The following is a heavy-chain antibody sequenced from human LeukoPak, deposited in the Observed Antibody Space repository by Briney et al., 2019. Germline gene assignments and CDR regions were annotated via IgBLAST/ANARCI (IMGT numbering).Heavy chain of an antibody. V-gene: IGHV3-48*03. J-gene: IGHJ6*02. Sequence: PGGSLRLSCAASAFTFSSYEMNWVRQAPGKGLEWVSYISNSGSAIYYADSVKGRFTISRDNAKNSLYLQMNSLRAEDTAVYYCARVYGSGSYPPWYGMDVWGQGTTVTVSS. D-gene: IGHD3-10*01. CDR2: ISNSGSAI. CDR3: ARVYGSGSYPPWYGMDV. CDR1: AFTFSSYE.